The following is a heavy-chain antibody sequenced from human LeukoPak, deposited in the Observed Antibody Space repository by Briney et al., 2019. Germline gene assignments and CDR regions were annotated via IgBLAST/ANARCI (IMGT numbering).Heavy chain of an antibody. Sequence: GASVKVSCKASGYTFTSYGISWVRQAPGQGLEWMGIINPSGGSTSYAQKFQGRVTMTRDTSTSTVYMELSSLRSEDTAVYYCAREGRVRGVIQPQSFDYWGQGTLVTVSS. V-gene: IGHV1-46*01. CDR3: AREGRVRGVIQPQSFDY. CDR1: GYTFTSYG. D-gene: IGHD3-10*01. CDR2: INPSGGST. J-gene: IGHJ4*02.